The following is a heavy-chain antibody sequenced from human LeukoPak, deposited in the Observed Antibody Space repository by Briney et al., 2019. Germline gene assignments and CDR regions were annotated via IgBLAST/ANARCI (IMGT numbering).Heavy chain of an antibody. CDR1: GFTFSSYS. CDR3: ARDPLYYDFWSGYRADYYYGMDV. J-gene: IGHJ6*02. V-gene: IGHV3-21*01. Sequence: PGGSLRLSCAASGFTFSSYSMNWVRQAPGKGLEWVSSISSSSSYIYYADSVKGRFTISRDNAKNSLYLQMNSLRAEDTAVYYCARDPLYYDFWSGYRADYYYGMDVWGQGTTVTVSS. CDR2: ISSSSSYI. D-gene: IGHD3-3*01.